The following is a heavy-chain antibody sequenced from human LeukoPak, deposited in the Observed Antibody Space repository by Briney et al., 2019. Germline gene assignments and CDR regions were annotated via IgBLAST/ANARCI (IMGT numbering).Heavy chain of an antibody. CDR3: ARVRAIAATGTGARYFQD. CDR2: TNPNSGGT. J-gene: IGHJ1*01. Sequence: GASVKVSCKASGSTFTDYHIYWMRQAPGQGLEWMGWTNPNSGGTNYAQKFQGRVTMTRDTSTNTAYMELSRLRSDDTAVYFCARVRAIAATGTGARYFQDWGQGTLVTVSS. CDR1: GSTFTDYH. V-gene: IGHV1-2*02. D-gene: IGHD1-1*01.